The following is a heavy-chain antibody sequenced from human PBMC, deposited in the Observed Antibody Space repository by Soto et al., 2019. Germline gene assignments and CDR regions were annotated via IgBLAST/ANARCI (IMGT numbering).Heavy chain of an antibody. CDR1: GYSSTSYW. CDR3: ARQGYCSSTACYTVDY. D-gene: IGHD2-2*02. J-gene: IGHJ4*02. Sequence: GESLKISCKGSGYSSTSYWIGWVRQMPGKGLEWMGIIYPGDSNTRYSPSFQGQVTISADKSISTAYLQWSSLKASDTAMYYCARQGYCSSTACYTVDYWGQGTLVTVSS. V-gene: IGHV5-51*01. CDR2: IYPGDSNT.